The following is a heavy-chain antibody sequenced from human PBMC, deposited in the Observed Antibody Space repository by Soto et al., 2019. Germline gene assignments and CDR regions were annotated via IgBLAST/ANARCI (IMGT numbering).Heavy chain of an antibody. D-gene: IGHD3-3*02. Sequence: PSDTLSLTCTVLGASISSYYWSWIRQPPRKGLEWIGYIYYSGSTNYNPSLKSRVTISVDTSKNQFSLKLSSVTAADTAVYYCARAALEGYFQHWGQGTLVTVS. V-gene: IGHV4-59*07. CDR3: ARAALEGYFQH. CDR2: IYYSGST. CDR1: GASISSYY. J-gene: IGHJ1*01.